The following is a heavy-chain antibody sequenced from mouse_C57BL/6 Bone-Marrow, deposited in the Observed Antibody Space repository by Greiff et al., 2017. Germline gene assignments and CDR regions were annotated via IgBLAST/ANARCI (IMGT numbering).Heavy chain of an antibody. Sequence: EVQLQQSGPELVKPGASVKISCKASGYTFTDYYMNWVKQSHGKSLEWIGDINPNNGGTSYNQKFKGKATLTVDKSSSTAYMELRSLTSEDSAVYYCARTLSFDYGGQGTTLTVSS. CDR2: INPNNGGT. CDR3: ARTLSFDY. J-gene: IGHJ2*01. CDR1: GYTFTDYY. V-gene: IGHV1-26*01.